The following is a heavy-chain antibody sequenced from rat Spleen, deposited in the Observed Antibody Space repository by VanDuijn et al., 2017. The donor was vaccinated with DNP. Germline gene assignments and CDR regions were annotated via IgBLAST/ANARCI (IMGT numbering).Heavy chain of an antibody. Sequence: QVQLKESGPGLVQPSQTLSLTCTVSGFSLTDYSVHWVRQPPGKGLEWMGRMRYDGDTYYNSALKSRLSISRDTSKGQVFLKLNILQTEDTAIYYCTRGGQPWFAYWGQGVMVTVSS. CDR1: GFSLTDYS. D-gene: IGHD3-4*01. V-gene: IGHV2S30*01. CDR3: TRGGQPWFAY. CDR2: MRYDGDT. J-gene: IGHJ2*01.